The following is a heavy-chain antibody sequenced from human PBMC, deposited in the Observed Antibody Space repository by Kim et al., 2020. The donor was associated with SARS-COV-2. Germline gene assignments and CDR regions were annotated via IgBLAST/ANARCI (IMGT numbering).Heavy chain of an antibody. CDR1: GFTFSSYS. J-gene: IGHJ2*01. CDR3: ARVHANWYFDL. Sequence: GGSLRLSCAASGFTFSSYSMNWVRQAPGKGLEWVSSISSSSSYIHYADSVKGRFTISRDNAKNSLYLQMNSLRAEDTAVYYCARVHANWYFDLWGRGTLVTVSS. CDR2: ISSSSSYI. V-gene: IGHV3-21*01.